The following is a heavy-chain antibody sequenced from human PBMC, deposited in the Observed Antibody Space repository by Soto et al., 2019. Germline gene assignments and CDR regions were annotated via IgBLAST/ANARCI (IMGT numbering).Heavy chain of an antibody. CDR3: ARDSSGYYWFDP. D-gene: IGHD3-22*01. Sequence: SETLSLTCAVSGFSISSGYFWGWIRQPPGKGPEWLGSIYHSGTTYYNPSVKGRVTISMDTSKNQFSLKMSSVTAADTAVYYCARDSSGYYWFDPWGQGTLVTVSS. J-gene: IGHJ5*02. CDR2: IYHSGTT. V-gene: IGHV4-38-2*02. CDR1: GFSISSGYF.